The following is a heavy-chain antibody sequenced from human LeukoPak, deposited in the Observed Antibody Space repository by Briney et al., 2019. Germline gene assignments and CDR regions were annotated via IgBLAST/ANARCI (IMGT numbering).Heavy chain of an antibody. D-gene: IGHD2-15*01. CDR2: ISAYNGNT. V-gene: IGHV1-18*01. CDR1: GYTFTSYA. Sequence: ASVKVSCKASGYTFTSYAMHWVRQAPGQGLEWMGWISAYNGNTNYAQKLQGRVTLTTDTSTSTAYMELRSLRSDDTAVYYCARVRWDLHDAFDIWGQGTMVSVSS. J-gene: IGHJ3*02. CDR3: ARVRWDLHDAFDI.